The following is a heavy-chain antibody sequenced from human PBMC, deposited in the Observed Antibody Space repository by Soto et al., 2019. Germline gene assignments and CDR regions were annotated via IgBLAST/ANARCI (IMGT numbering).Heavy chain of an antibody. Sequence: EVQLLESGGGLVQPGGSLRLSCAASGFTFSSYAMSWVRQAPGKGLEWVAAISGSGGSTYYADSVKGRFTIYRDNSKNTLYLQMNSLRAEDTAVYYCAKDQLWFGELFDYWGQGTLVTVSS. CDR2: ISGSGGST. D-gene: IGHD3-10*01. V-gene: IGHV3-23*01. J-gene: IGHJ4*02. CDR1: GFTFSSYA. CDR3: AKDQLWFGELFDY.